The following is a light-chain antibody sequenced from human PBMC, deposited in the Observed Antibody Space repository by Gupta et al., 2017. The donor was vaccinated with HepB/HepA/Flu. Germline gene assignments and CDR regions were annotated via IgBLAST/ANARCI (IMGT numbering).Light chain of an antibody. CDR1: QTVSSN. CDR3: QQDNKWPRT. CDR2: GAT. V-gene: IGKV3-15*01. Sequence: EIVMTQSPATLSVSPGERATLSCRASQTVSSNLAWYQQKPGQAPRLLIYGATTRATGIPVRFSGSESGTEFTLTIRSLQSDDFAVYYCQQDNKWPRTFGQGTKVEIK. J-gene: IGKJ1*01.